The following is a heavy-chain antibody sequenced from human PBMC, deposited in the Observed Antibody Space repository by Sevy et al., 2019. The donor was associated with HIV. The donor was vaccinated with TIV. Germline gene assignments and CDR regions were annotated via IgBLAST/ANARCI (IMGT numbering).Heavy chain of an antibody. J-gene: IGHJ4*02. CDR2: ISFDGSRQ. V-gene: IGHV3-30*03. D-gene: IGHD4-17*01. CDR1: GLTFSRYG. Sequence: GGSLRLSCAASGLTFSRYGMHWVRQAPGKGLGWVAVISFDGSRQYYADSVKGRFTISRDNSRKTVLLQMNSLRFEDTAVYYCVSNKVTTLRFDYWGQGTVVTVSS. CDR3: VSNKVTTLRFDY.